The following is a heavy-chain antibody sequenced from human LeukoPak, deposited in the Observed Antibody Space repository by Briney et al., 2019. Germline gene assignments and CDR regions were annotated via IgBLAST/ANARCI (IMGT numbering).Heavy chain of an antibody. CDR3: AREDYGDYAGGPLGFDY. V-gene: IGHV1-46*01. CDR2: INPSGGST. CDR1: GYTFTSYY. Sequence: ASVKVSCKASGYTFTSYYMHWVRQAPGQGLEWMGIINPSGGSTSYAQKFQGRVTMTRDTSTSTVYMELSSLRSEDTAVYYCAREDYGDYAGGPLGFDYWGQGTLVTVSS. D-gene: IGHD4-17*01. J-gene: IGHJ4*02.